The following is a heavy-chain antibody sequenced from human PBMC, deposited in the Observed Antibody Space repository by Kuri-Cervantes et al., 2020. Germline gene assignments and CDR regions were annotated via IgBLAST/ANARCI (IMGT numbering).Heavy chain of an antibody. D-gene: IGHD6-13*01. Sequence: ASVKVSCKASGYTFTSYFMHWVRQAPGQGLEWMGLINPSGGSTRYAPRFQGRVTMTRDTSTSTVYMELSSLRSEDTAVYYCARVGGGSSWYYFDYWGQGTLVTVSS. CDR2: INPSGGST. CDR3: ARVGGGSSWYYFDY. V-gene: IGHV1-46*01. CDR1: GYTFTSYF. J-gene: IGHJ4*02.